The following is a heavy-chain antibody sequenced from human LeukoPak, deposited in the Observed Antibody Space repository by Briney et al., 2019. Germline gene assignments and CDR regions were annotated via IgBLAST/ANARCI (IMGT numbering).Heavy chain of an antibody. CDR3: ARGEGTLTGYYMRAWAFDY. CDR1: GFTFSSYG. Sequence: GGSLRLSCAASGFTFSSYGMHWVRQAPGKGLEWVAVISYDGSNKYYADSVKGRFTISRDNSKNTLYLQMNSLRAEDTAVYYCARGEGTLTGYYMRAWAFDYWGQGTLVTVSS. D-gene: IGHD3-9*01. CDR2: ISYDGSNK. J-gene: IGHJ4*02. V-gene: IGHV3-30*03.